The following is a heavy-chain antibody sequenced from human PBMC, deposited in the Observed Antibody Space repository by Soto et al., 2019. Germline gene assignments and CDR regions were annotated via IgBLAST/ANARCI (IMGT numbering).Heavy chain of an antibody. D-gene: IGHD2-15*01. CDR2: INGYNGNT. V-gene: IGHV1-18*01. J-gene: IGHJ5*02. Sequence: QVQLVQSGAEVKKPGASVKVSCKASGYTFTSYGISWVRQAPGQGLEWMGWINGYNGNTNYAQKVQGRVTMTTDRSTRTAYMELKSPRSDDTAVYYCAKLYCSGGSSYGWFDTWGQGTLVTVSS. CDR1: GYTFTSYG. CDR3: AKLYCSGGSSYGWFDT.